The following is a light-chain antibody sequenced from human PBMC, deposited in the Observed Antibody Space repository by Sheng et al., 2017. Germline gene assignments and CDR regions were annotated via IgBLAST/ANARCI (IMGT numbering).Light chain of an antibody. Sequence: QPPSVSGAPGQRVTISCTGSSSNIGAGYNVHWYQQFPGIAPKLLIYDDNKRPPGVPDRFSGSKSGTSASLAITGLQAEDEADFYCQSYDSSLSGWVFGGGTKLTVL. J-gene: IGLJ3*02. CDR3: QSYDSSLSGWV. CDR1: SSNIGAGYN. CDR2: DDN. V-gene: IGLV1-40*01.